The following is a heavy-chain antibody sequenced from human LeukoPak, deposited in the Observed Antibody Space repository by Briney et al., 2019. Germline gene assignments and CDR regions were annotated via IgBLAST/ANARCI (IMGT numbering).Heavy chain of an antibody. D-gene: IGHD2-2*01. J-gene: IGHJ4*02. CDR3: AREGTDCSSTSCSPDY. Sequence: SETLSLTCTVSGGSISSGSYYWSWIRQPAGTGLEWIGRIYTSGSTNYNPSLKSRVTISVDTSKNQFSLKLSSVTAADTAVYYCAREGTDCSSTSCSPDYWGQGTLVTVSS. V-gene: IGHV4-61*02. CDR1: GGSISSGSYY. CDR2: IYTSGST.